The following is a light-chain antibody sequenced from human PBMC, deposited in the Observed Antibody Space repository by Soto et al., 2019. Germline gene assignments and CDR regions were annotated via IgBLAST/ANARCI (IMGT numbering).Light chain of an antibody. Sequence: QSALTQPPSASGSPGQSVTISCTGTSSDVGGHNYVSWYQHHPGKAPKLIIFEVSNRPSGISDRFSGFKSANTAYLTISGVQPEDEADYHCSSYTTIKTVVFGGGTKVTVL. J-gene: IGLJ2*01. V-gene: IGLV2-14*01. CDR3: SSYTTIKTVV. CDR1: SSDVGGHNY. CDR2: EVS.